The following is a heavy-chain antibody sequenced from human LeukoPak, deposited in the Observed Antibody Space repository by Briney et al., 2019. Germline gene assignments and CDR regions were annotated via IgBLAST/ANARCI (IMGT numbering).Heavy chain of an antibody. Sequence: GGSQRLFCAPSGLIFSSYWVRWARQAPGGGREWVANIKQDGGEKYYVDSVEGRFTISRDTAKNSMYLQMNSLKAEDTAVYSCARDVGDTAMAPHSGGMDVWGQGTTVTVSS. J-gene: IGHJ6*02. CDR3: ARDVGDTAMAPHSGGMDV. V-gene: IGHV3-7*01. D-gene: IGHD5-18*01. CDR2: IKQDGGEK. CDR1: GLIFSSYW.